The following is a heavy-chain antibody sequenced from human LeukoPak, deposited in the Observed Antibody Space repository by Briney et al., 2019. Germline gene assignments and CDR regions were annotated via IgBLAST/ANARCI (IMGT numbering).Heavy chain of an antibody. CDR3: ARHFPYYYDSSGYFDY. CDR1: GGSISSGSYY. V-gene: IGHV4-61*02. Sequence: PSETLSLTCTVSGGSISSGSYYWSWIRQPAGKGLEWIGRIYTSGSTNYNPSLKSRVTISVDTSKNQFSLKLSSVTAADTAVYYCARHFPYYYDSSGYFDYWGQGTLVTVSS. J-gene: IGHJ4*02. D-gene: IGHD3-22*01. CDR2: IYTSGST.